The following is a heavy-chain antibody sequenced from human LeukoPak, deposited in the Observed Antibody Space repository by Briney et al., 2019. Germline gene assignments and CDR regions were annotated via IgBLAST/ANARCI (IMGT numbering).Heavy chain of an antibody. Sequence: ASVKVSCKASGYTFTSYGISWVRQAPGQGLEWVGWISAYNGNTNYAQKLQSRVTMTTDTSTSTAYMELRSLRSDDTAVYYCARDSSDGVVVPAAIHFGYCDYWGQGTLVTVSS. CDR1: GYTFTSYG. CDR3: ARDSSDGVVVPAAIHFGYCDY. J-gene: IGHJ4*02. CDR2: ISAYNGNT. V-gene: IGHV1-18*01. D-gene: IGHD2-2*02.